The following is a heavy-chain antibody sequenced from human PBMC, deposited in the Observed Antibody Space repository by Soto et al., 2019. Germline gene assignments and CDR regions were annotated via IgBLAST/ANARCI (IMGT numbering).Heavy chain of an antibody. V-gene: IGHV1-18*01. J-gene: IGHJ4*02. Sequence: QVQLVQSGTELKKPEASVKVSCKASGYTFTSYGISWVRQVPGQGLEWMGWINGDNRSPAYAENFQDRLTLTTDISTNTAYMELRRLRSDDSALYYCARRWDYWGQGPLVTVSS. CDR2: INGDNRSP. D-gene: IGHD3-16*02. CDR1: GYTFTSYG. CDR3: ARRWDY.